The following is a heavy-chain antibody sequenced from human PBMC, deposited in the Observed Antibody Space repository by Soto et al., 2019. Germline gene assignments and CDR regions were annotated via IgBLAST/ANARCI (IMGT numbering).Heavy chain of an antibody. CDR1: GFNVSNNY. V-gene: IGHV3-53*01. D-gene: IGHD1-1*01. Sequence: LRLSCAASGFNVSNNYMTWLRQAPGKGLEWVSVIYTGGSTYYAASVKGRSSISRDSSKNMVFLHMNSLRVEDTAVYYCARATRYFGSFDSWGQGTLVTVSS. CDR3: ARATRYFGSFDS. J-gene: IGHJ4*02. CDR2: IYTGGST.